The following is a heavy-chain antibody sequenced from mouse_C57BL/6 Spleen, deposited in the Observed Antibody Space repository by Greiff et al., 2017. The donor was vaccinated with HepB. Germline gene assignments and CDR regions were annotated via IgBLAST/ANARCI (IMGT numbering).Heavy chain of an antibody. J-gene: IGHJ2*01. CDR1: GFTFSSYG. D-gene: IGHD2-3*01. Sequence: EVQGVESGGDLVKPGGSLKLSCAASGFTFSSYGMSWVRQTPDKRLEWVATISSGGSYTYYPDSVKGRFTISRDNAKNTLYLQMSSLKSEDTAMYYCARQEDYDGDYWGQGTTLTVSS. V-gene: IGHV5-6*01. CDR2: ISSGGSYT. CDR3: ARQEDYDGDY.